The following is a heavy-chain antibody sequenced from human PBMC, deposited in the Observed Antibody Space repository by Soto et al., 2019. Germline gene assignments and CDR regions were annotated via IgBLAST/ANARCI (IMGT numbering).Heavy chain of an antibody. CDR1: GFTFSTHN. J-gene: IGHJ4*02. D-gene: IGHD3-22*01. Sequence: EVQLVESGGGLVQPGGSLRLSCAASGFTFSTHNLHWVRQAPGKGLEWVSYISSGSSTLHYADSVKGRFTISRDNAKNSLYLQLNSLRAEDTAVYYCARASGYLIDYWGQGTLVTVSS. CDR2: ISSGSSTL. V-gene: IGHV3-48*01. CDR3: ARASGYLIDY.